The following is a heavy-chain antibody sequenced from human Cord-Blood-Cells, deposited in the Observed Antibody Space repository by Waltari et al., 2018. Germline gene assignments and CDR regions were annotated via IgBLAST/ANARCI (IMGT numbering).Heavy chain of an antibody. CDR1: GGSFSGYY. V-gene: IGHV4-34*01. D-gene: IGHD3-9*01. CDR2: INHSGST. J-gene: IGHJ3*02. CDR3: ARRFDRDAFDI. Sequence: QVQLQQWGAGLLKPSETLSLTCAGYGGSFSGYYWSWIRQPPGKGLEWIGEINHSGSTNYNPSLKSRVTISVDTSKNQFSLKLSSVTAADTAVYYCARRFDRDAFDIWGQGTMVTVSS.